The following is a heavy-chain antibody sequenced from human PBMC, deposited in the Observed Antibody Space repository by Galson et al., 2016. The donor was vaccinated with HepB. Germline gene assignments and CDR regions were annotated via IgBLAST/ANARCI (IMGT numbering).Heavy chain of an antibody. V-gene: IGHV1-3*04. CDR2: INTGNGNT. D-gene: IGHD3-16*02. Sequence: SVKVSCKASGYSFTYYAMHWVRQAPGQRLEWLGWINTGNGNTRYSRDFEDRVSITWDTSASTVYMYLSSLRSEDTAVYYCARLGSFNYHQYAMDVWGQGTTVTVS. CDR3: ARLGSFNYHQYAMDV. J-gene: IGHJ6*02. CDR1: GYSFTYYA.